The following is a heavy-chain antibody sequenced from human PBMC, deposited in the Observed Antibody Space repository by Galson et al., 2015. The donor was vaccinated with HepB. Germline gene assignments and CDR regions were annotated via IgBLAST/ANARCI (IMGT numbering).Heavy chain of an antibody. J-gene: IGHJ5*02. D-gene: IGHD2-2*01. V-gene: IGHV1-18*01. CDR3: ARGGLDVDVPAARGGADNWFDP. Sequence: SVKVSCKASGYTFTSYGINWVRQAPGQGLEWMGWISAYNGNTNYAQKLQGRVTMTTDTSTSTAYMELRSLRSDDTAVYYCARGGLDVDVPAARGGADNWFDPWGQGTLVTVSS. CDR2: ISAYNGNT. CDR1: GYTFTSYG.